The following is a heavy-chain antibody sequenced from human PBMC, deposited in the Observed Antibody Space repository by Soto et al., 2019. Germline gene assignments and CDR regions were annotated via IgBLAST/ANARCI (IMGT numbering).Heavy chain of an antibody. CDR1: GFTFSSYA. CDR3: AKDLDLYGSGSYSWFDP. D-gene: IGHD3-10*01. Sequence: GSLRLSCAASGFTFSSYAMSWVRQAPGKGLEWVSAISGSGGSTYYADSVKGRFTISRDNSKNTLYLQMNSLRAEDTAVYYCAKDLDLYGSGSYSWFDPWGQGTLVTVSS. J-gene: IGHJ5*02. CDR2: ISGSGGST. V-gene: IGHV3-23*01.